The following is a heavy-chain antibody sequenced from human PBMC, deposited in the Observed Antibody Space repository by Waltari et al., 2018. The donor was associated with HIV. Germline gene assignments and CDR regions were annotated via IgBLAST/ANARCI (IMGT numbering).Heavy chain of an antibody. CDR2: IYDSGTT. CDR3: ARGPPRYYFDY. V-gene: IGHV4-31*01. CDR1: GGFISRGGYY. J-gene: IGHJ4*02. Sequence: QVQLQESGPGLVRPSQSLSLTCTVSGGFISRGGYYWSWIRQHPGKGLEWIGYIYDSGTTYYNPSLKSLVTISVDTSKNQFSLRLSSVTAADTAVYFCARGPPRYYFDYWGQGTLVTVSS.